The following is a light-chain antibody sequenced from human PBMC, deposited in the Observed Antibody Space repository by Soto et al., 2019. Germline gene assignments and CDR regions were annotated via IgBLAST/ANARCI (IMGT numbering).Light chain of an antibody. V-gene: IGKV3-15*01. CDR1: QSISSN. CDR3: QQYNNWLRT. CDR2: RTS. J-gene: IGKJ1*01. Sequence: EIVMTQSPATLSVSPGERATLSCRASQSISSNLAWYQQKPGQAPRLLMFRTSSRATGFPARFSGSGSGTEFNLTISSLQSEDFGVYYCQQYNNWLRTFGQGTKV.